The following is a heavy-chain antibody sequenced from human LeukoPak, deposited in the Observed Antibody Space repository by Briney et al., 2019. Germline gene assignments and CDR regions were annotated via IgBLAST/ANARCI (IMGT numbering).Heavy chain of an antibody. J-gene: IGHJ5*02. CDR2: ISYDGSNK. V-gene: IGHV3-30-3*01. D-gene: IGHD4-23*01. CDR1: GFTFSSYA. Sequence: GGSLRLSCAASGFTFSSYAMHWVRQAPGKGLEWVAVISYDGSNKYYADSVKGRFTISRDNSKNTLYLQMNSLRAEDTAVYYCARNPTTTVVTLSWFDPWGQGTLVTVSS. CDR3: ARNPTTTVVTLSWFDP.